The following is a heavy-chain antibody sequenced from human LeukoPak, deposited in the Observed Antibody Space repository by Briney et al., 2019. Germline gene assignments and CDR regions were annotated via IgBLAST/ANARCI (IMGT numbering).Heavy chain of an antibody. CDR1: GGSISSYY. CDR3: VRGGPPTVTRFDF. J-gene: IGHJ4*02. D-gene: IGHD4-17*01. V-gene: IGHV4-59*01. CDR2: IYYSGST. Sequence: SETLSLTCTVSGGSISSYYWSWIRQPPGKGLEWIGYIYYSGSTNYNPSLKSRVTISVDTSKNQFSLNVRSVTAADTAVYYCVRGGPPTVTRFDFWGQGTLVSVS.